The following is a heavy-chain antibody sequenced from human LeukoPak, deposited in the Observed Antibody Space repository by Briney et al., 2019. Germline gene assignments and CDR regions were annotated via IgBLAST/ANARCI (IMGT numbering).Heavy chain of an antibody. J-gene: IGHJ5*02. CDR3: AREVAAAGTPYNWFDP. CDR2: IYYSGST. CDR1: GGSISSYY. V-gene: IGHV4-59*01. Sequence: SETLSLTCTVSGGSISSYYWSWIRQPPGKGLEWIGYIYYSGSTNYNPSLKSRVTISVYTSKNQFSLKLSSVTAADTAVYYCAREVAAAGTPYNWFDPWGQGTLVTVSS. D-gene: IGHD6-13*01.